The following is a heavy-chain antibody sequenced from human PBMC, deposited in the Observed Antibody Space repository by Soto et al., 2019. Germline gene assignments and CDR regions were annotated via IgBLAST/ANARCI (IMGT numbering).Heavy chain of an antibody. CDR1: GYTFTSYD. CDR2: MNPNSGNT. D-gene: IGHD3-3*01. V-gene: IGHV1-8*01. CDR3: ARVTWYYDFWSGSYYYYMDV. J-gene: IGHJ6*03. Sequence: ASVKVSCKASGYTFTSYDINWVRQATGQGLEWMGWMNPNSGNTGYAQKFQGRVTMTRNTSISTAYMELSSLRSEDAAVYYCARVTWYYDFWSGSYYYYMDVWGKGTTVTVSS.